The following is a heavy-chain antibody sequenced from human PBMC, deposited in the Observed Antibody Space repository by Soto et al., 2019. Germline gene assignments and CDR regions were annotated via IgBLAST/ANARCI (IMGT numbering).Heavy chain of an antibody. CDR1: GFTFSSYA. V-gene: IGHV3-23*01. CDR2: ISGSGVST. CDR3: AKDLLYEDYYDSSGYMRPNFDY. J-gene: IGHJ4*02. D-gene: IGHD3-22*01. Sequence: DVQLLESGGGLVQPGGSLRLSCAASGFTFSSYAMSWVRQAPGKGLEWVSRISGSGVSTYYADSVKGRFTISRDNSKTTLYLQMNSLRAEDTAVYYCAKDLLYEDYYDSSGYMRPNFDYWGQGTLVTVSS.